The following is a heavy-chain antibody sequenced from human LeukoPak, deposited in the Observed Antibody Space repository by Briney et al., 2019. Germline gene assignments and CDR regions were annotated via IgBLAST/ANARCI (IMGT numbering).Heavy chain of an antibody. V-gene: IGHV3-7*01. Sequence: PGGSLRLSCAASGFTFSSYWMSWVRQAPGKGLEWVANIKQDGSEKYYVDSVKGRFTISRDNAKNSLYLQMNSLRAEDTAVYYCARENTAMSDDAFDIWGQGTMVTVSS. CDR2: IKQDGSEK. CDR1: GFTFSSYW. J-gene: IGHJ3*02. D-gene: IGHD5-18*01. CDR3: ARENTAMSDDAFDI.